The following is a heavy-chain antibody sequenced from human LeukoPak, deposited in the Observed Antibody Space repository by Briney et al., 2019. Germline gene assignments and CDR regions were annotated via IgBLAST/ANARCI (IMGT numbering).Heavy chain of an antibody. D-gene: IGHD2-2*01. J-gene: IGHJ6*02. CDR2: ISSSSNYI. Sequence: GGSLRLSCAVSGFTFSSYGMNWVRQAPGKGLEWVSSISSSSNYIYYADSVKGRFTISRDNAKNSLYPQMNSLRAEDTAVYYCARGYCSSTSCYGYYYYGMDVWGQGTTVTVSS. V-gene: IGHV3-21*06. CDR1: GFTFSSYG. CDR3: ARGYCSSTSCYGYYYYGMDV.